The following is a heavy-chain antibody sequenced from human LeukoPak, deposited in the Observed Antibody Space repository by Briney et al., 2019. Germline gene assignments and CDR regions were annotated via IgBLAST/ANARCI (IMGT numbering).Heavy chain of an antibody. CDR1: GGTFSSYA. D-gene: IGHD3-22*01. V-gene: IGHV1-69*05. Sequence: ASVKVSCKASGGTFSSYAISWVRQAPGQGLEWMGGIIPIFGTANYAQKFQGRVTITTDESTSTAYMELSSLRSEDTAVYYCARGSYYDSSGYYYGSPFDYWGQGTLVTVSS. CDR3: ARGSYYDSSGYYYGSPFDY. CDR2: IIPIFGTA. J-gene: IGHJ4*02.